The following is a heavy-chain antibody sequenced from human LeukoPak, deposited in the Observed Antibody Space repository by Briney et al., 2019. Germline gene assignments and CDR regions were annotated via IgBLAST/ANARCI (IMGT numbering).Heavy chain of an antibody. Sequence: PSETLSLTCTVSGGSISGYYWSWIRQPPGKGLEWIGYIYNTGSTYYNPSLKSRVTISVDTSKNQFSLILSSVTAADTAVYYCARESPGIRGTRIDYWGQGTLVTVSS. J-gene: IGHJ4*02. CDR1: GGSISGYY. CDR2: IYNTGST. V-gene: IGHV4-59*01. CDR3: ARESPGIRGTRIDY. D-gene: IGHD1-7*01.